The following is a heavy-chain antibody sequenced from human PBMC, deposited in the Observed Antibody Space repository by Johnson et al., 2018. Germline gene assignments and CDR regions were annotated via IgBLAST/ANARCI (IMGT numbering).Heavy chain of an antibody. CDR1: GFSLSSYW. CDR2: INSDGSSI. V-gene: IGHV3-74*01. Sequence: EVQLLESGGGLVQPGGSLRLSCVASGFSLSSYWMHWVRQVPGKGLVWVARINSDGSSITYADSVEGRFTISRDNAKNTLYLQMNSLRPEDTAVYYCARPYETSGPYDWFDPWGQGTLVTVSS. CDR3: ARPYETSGPYDWFDP. J-gene: IGHJ5*02. D-gene: IGHD6-19*01.